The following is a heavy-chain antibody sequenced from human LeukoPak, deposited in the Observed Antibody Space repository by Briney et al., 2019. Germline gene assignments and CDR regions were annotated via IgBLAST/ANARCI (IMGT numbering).Heavy chain of an antibody. CDR2: INHSGST. J-gene: IGHJ4*02. Sequence: SETLSLTCAVYGGSFSGYYWSWIRQPPGKGLEWIGEINHSGSTNYNPSLKSRVTISVDTSKNRFSLKLSSVTAADTAVYYCARGLYYYDSSGYGSRTLNFDYWGQGTLVTVSS. V-gene: IGHV4-34*01. D-gene: IGHD3-22*01. CDR1: GGSFSGYY. CDR3: ARGLYYYDSSGYGSRTLNFDY.